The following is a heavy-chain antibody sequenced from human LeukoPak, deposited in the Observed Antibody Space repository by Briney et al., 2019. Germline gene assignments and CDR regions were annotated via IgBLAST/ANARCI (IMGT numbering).Heavy chain of an antibody. J-gene: IGHJ4*02. V-gene: IGHV3-66*02. D-gene: IGHD1-26*01. Sequence: GGSLRLSCAASGFTVSSKYMSWVRQAPGKGLEWVSVIYSGGSTYYADSVKGRLTISRDNSKNTLYLQMNSLRAEDTAVYYCARESSGSRYFDYWGQGTLVTVSS. CDR3: ARESSGSRYFDY. CDR2: IYSGGST. CDR1: GFTVSSKY.